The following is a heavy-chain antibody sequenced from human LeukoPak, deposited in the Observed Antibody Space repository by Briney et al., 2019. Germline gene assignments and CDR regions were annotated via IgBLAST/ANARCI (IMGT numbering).Heavy chain of an antibody. CDR2: TYSNGRT. Sequence: PGGSLRLSCAASGFTVSSNYMSWVRQAPGKGLEWVPVTYSNGRTYYADSVKGRFTISRDNTKNSLYLQMTSLRADDTAVYYCARVGKNGWDFDHWGQGTLVTVSS. CDR3: ARVGKNGWDFDH. V-gene: IGHV3-53*01. D-gene: IGHD6-19*01. CDR1: GFTVSSNY. J-gene: IGHJ4*02.